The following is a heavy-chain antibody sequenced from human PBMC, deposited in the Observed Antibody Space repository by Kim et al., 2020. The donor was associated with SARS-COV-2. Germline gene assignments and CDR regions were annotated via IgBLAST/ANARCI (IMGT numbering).Heavy chain of an antibody. CDR2: ISGSGGST. CDR3: AKDLGAYGSGSS. J-gene: IGHJ5*02. V-gene: IGHV3-23*01. D-gene: IGHD3-10*01. Sequence: GGSLRLSCAASGFTFSSYAMSWVRQAPGKGLEWVSAISGSGGSTYYADSVKGRFTISRDNSRNTLYLQMTSLRAEDTAVYYCAKDLGAYGSGSSWGQGTLVTVSS. CDR1: GFTFSSYA.